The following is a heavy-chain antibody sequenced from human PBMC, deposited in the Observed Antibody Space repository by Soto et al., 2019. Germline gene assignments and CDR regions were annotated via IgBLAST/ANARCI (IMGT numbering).Heavy chain of an antibody. CDR2: VYYSGST. D-gene: IGHD6-19*01. J-gene: IGHJ4*02. V-gene: IGHV4-59*12. Sequence: PSETLSLTCTVSGGPIAPFYWTWIRQSPGKGLESIGYVYYSGSTNYNPALKSRVTISLDTSKSQFSLRLSSVTAADTAVYYCARTRGRGQWRDFYFDFWGQGSLVTVSS. CDR1: GGPIAPFY. CDR3: ARTRGRGQWRDFYFDF.